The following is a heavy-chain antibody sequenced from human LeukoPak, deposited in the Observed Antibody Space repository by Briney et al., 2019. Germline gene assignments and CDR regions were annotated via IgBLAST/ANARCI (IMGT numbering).Heavy chain of an antibody. CDR3: ARAAKFEFYFDF. CDR1: GFTFSRYG. CDR2: TRFDGKNK. D-gene: IGHD3-10*01. V-gene: IGHV3-30*02. Sequence: GGSLRLSCAASGFTFSRYGMHWVRQAPGKGLEWVSFTRFDGKNKYYADSVKGRFTISRDNAKNSLYLQMNSLRAEDTAVYYCARAAKFEFYFDFWGQGTLVTVSS. J-gene: IGHJ4*02.